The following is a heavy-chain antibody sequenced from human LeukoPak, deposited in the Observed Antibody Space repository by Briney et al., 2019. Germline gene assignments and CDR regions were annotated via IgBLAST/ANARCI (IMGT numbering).Heavy chain of an antibody. CDR2: INAGNGNT. CDR1: GYTFTSYA. J-gene: IGHJ4*02. D-gene: IGHD5-18*01. Sequence: GASLKVSCKASGYTFTSYAMHWVRQAPGQRLEWMGWINAGNGNTKYSQKFQGRVTITRDTSASTAYMELSSLRSEDTAVYYCARASVSRYSYGWCYFDYWGQGTLVTVSS. CDR3: ARASVSRYSYGWCYFDY. V-gene: IGHV1-3*01.